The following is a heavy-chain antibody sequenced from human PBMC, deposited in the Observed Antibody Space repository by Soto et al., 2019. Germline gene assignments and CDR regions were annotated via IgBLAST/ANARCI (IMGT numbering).Heavy chain of an antibody. D-gene: IGHD2-15*01. CDR3: ARGGQVRGGMDV. CDR2: IYSGGST. CDR1: GFTVISHY. J-gene: IGHJ6*02. V-gene: IGHV3-53*01. Sequence: GWSLRLSCAASGFTVISHYMSWVRQAPGKGLEWVSFIYSGGSTYYADSVKGRFTISRDNSKNTLYLQMNSLRAEDTAVYYCARGGQVRGGMDVWGQVTTVTVSS.